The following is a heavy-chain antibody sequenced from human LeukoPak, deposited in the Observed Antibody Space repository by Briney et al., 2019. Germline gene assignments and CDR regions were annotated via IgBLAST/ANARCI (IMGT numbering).Heavy chain of an antibody. D-gene: IGHD5-18*01. CDR1: GFTFSSYW. V-gene: IGHV3-7*01. CDR3: AREGEAAMVSFALDY. Sequence: PGGSLRLSCAASGFTFSSYWMSWVRQAPGKGLEWVANIKQDGSEKYYVDSVKGRFTLSRDNAKNSLYLQMNSLRAEDTAVYYCAREGEAAMVSFALDYWGQGTLVTVSS. CDR2: IKQDGSEK. J-gene: IGHJ4*02.